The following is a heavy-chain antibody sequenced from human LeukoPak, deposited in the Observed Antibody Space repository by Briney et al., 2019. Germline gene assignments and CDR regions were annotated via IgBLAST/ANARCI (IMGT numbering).Heavy chain of an antibody. V-gene: IGHV4-39*01. CDR2: INYSGGT. CDR3: ARQGPDYYDSSGYYSEYFQH. J-gene: IGHJ1*01. D-gene: IGHD3-22*01. CDR1: GGSVSSTTYY. Sequence: KPSETLSLTCTVSGGSVSSTTYYWSWIRQPPGKGLEWIASINYSGGTYYNPSLKSRVTISVDTSKNQFSLKLSSVTAADTAVYYCARQGPDYYDSSGYYSEYFQHWGQGTLVTVSS.